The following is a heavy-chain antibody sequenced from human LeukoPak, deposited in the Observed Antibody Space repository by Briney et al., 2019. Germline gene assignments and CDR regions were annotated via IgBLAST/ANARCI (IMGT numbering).Heavy chain of an antibody. CDR3: AKALEPGSYETTSDY. J-gene: IGHJ4*02. D-gene: IGHD1-26*01. Sequence: PGGSLRLSCAASGFTFSSYAMSWVRQAPGKGLEWVSAISGSGGSTYYADSVKGRFTISRDNSKNTLYLQMNSLRAEDTAVYYCAKALEPGSYETTSDYWGQGTLVTVSS. V-gene: IGHV3-23*01. CDR2: ISGSGGST. CDR1: GFTFSSYA.